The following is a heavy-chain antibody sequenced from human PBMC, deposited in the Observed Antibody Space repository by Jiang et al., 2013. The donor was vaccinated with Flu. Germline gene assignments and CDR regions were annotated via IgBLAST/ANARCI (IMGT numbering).Heavy chain of an antibody. V-gene: IGHV1-18*04. CDR1: GYTFTSYG. D-gene: IGHD2-15*01. CDR3: ARDEVVAAATAWFDP. Sequence: AEVKKPGASVKVSCTASGYTFTSYGISWVRQAPGQGLEWMAWISGYNGDTKYAQKFQGRVTMTRDTSTSTVYMELSSLRSEDTAVYYCARDEVVAAATAWFDPWGQGTLVTVSS. J-gene: IGHJ5*02. CDR2: ISGYNGDT.